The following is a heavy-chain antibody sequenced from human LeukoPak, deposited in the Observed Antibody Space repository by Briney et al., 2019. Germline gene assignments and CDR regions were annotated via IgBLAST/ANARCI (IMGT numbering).Heavy chain of an antibody. CDR2: ISYDGSNK. CDR1: GFTFSSYG. V-gene: IGHV3-30*18. D-gene: IGHD3-3*01. CDR3: AKEPPGQGFWSGYSSYYYYGMDV. Sequence: LGGSLRLSCAASGFTFSSYGMHWVRQAPGKGLEWVAVISYDGSNKYYADSVKGRFTISRDNSKNTLYLQMNSLRAEDTAVYYCAKEPPGQGFWSGYSSYYYYGMDVWGQGTTVTVSS. J-gene: IGHJ6*02.